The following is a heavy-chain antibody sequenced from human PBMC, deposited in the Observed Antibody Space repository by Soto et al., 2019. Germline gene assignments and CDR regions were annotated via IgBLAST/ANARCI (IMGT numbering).Heavy chain of an antibody. CDR3: ARGPSGDKVHY. J-gene: IGHJ4*02. CDR1: GGSISSGGYS. CDR2: IFDSGST. D-gene: IGHD7-27*01. Sequence: PSETLSLTSAVSGGSISSGGYSWSWIRQPPGKGLEWIGHIFDSGSTYTNPSLRSQVAISLDTSKNHFSLTLSSVTAADTAVYYCARGPSGDKVHYWGQGALVTVSS. V-gene: IGHV4-30-2*05.